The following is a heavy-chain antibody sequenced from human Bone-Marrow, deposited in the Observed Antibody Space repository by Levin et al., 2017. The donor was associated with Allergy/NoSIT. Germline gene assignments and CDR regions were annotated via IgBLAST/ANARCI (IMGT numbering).Heavy chain of an antibody. CDR1: GFTFGVYA. Sequence: PGGSLRLSCTASGFTFGVYAMSWFRQAPGKGLEWVGFIRSKTYGGTTEYAASVKGRFTISRDDSKSIAYLQMNSLKTEDTAVYYCTRYGGHPDYWGQGTLVTVSS. V-gene: IGHV3-49*03. J-gene: IGHJ4*02. CDR3: TRYGGHPDY. CDR2: IRSKTYGGTT. D-gene: IGHD2-15*01.